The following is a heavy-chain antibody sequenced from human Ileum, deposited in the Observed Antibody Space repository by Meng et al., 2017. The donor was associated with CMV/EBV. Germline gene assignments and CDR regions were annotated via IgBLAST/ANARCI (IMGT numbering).Heavy chain of an antibody. CDR1: GFTFSHYD. D-gene: IGHD4-11*01. V-gene: IGHV3-30*02. CDR3: AKATDFDY. Sequence: GSSLKISCTPSGFTFSHYDMHWVRQPPGKGLEWVAMIHFDGSHNYHEDSVKGRFTISRDNSKNTLYLQMNSLRPEDTAVYYCAKATDFDYWGQGTLVTVSS. CDR2: IHFDGSHN. J-gene: IGHJ4*02.